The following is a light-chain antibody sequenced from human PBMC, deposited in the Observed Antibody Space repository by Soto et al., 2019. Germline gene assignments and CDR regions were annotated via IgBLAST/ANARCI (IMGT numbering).Light chain of an antibody. V-gene: IGKV3-20*01. CDR2: GAS. J-gene: IGKJ1*01. CDR3: QQGGGSLWT. Sequence: EIVLTQTPGTLSMSPGERATLSCRASQAVGSSLLAWYQHKPGQAPRLVIYGASSRATGIPDRFSGSGSGTDFTLTISRLEPEDFAVYYCQQGGGSLWTFGQGTKVELK. CDR1: QAVGSSL.